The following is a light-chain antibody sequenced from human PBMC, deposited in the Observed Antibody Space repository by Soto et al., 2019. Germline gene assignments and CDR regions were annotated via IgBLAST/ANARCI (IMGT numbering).Light chain of an antibody. V-gene: IGKV3-15*01. J-gene: IGKJ1*01. CDR1: QSVSSN. CDR3: QQYNNWHPWT. CDR2: GAS. Sequence: EIVMTQSPATLSVSPGERATLSCRASQSVSSNLAWYQQKPGQAPRLLIYGASTRATGIPARFSGSGSGTEFALTISSLKSEDFAVYYCQQYNNWHPWTFGQGTKVDXK.